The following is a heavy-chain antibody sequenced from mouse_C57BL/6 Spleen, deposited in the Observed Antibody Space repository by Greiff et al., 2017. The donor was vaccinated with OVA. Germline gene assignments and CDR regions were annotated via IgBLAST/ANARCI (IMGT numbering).Heavy chain of an antibody. CDR3: AKPYAPRRRYAMDY. J-gene: IGHJ4*01. D-gene: IGHD2-12*01. CDR2: ISSGSSTI. CDR1: GFTFSDYG. V-gene: IGHV5-17*01. Sequence: EVKLVESGGGLVKPGGSLKLSCAASGFTFSDYGMHWVRQAPEKGLEWVAYISSGSSTIYYADTVKGRFTISIDNAKDTLYLQMTSLRSEDTAMYYCAKPYAPRRRYAMDYWGQGTSVTVSS.